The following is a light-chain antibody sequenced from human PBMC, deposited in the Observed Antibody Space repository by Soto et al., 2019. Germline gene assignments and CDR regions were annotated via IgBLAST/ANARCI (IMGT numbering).Light chain of an antibody. J-gene: IGLJ1*01. V-gene: IGLV2-14*03. CDR1: SSDVGSYNY. Sequence: QSVLTQPASVSGSPGQSITISCTGTSSDVGSYNYVSWYQHHPGKAPKLMIYDVSNRPSGVSNRFSGSKSDNTASLTISGLQAEDEADYYCSSYTSSSTLYAFGTGTKVTVL. CDR2: DVS. CDR3: SSYTSSSTLYA.